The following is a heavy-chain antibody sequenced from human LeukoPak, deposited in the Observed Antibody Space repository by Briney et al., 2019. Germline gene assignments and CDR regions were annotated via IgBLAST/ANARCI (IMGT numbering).Heavy chain of an antibody. CDR3: AKNCGGSCYFVDY. Sequence: GGSLRLSCAASEFTFSNYAMSWGRQTPGKGLELVSAMSASGGSIYYADSVKGRFTISRDNSKNTLYLQMTSLRAEDMAVYYCAKNCGGSCYFVDYWGQGTLVTVSS. V-gene: IGHV3-23*01. CDR2: MSASGGSI. J-gene: IGHJ4*02. CDR1: EFTFSNYA. D-gene: IGHD2-15*01.